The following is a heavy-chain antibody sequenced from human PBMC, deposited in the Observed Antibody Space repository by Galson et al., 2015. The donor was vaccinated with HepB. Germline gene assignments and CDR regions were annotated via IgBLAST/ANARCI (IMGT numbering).Heavy chain of an antibody. D-gene: IGHD2-2*03. CDR1: GFTFGSHS. J-gene: IGHJ6*03. CDR2: ISSSSSAT. V-gene: IGHV3-48*02. CDR3: ARGLDQYYFYMDV. Sequence: SLRLSCAASGFTFGSHSMNWVRQAPGEGLEWISYISSSSSATYYADSVKGRFTISRDNAQNSLYLQMSSLRDEDTAVYYCARGLDQYYFYMDVWGKGTTVIVSS.